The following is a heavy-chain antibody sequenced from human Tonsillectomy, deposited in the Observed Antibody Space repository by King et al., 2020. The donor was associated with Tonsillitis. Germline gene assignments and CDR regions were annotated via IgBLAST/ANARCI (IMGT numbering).Heavy chain of an antibody. CDR2: IKSKTDGGTT. CDR1: GFTFSNAW. CDR3: TTGSVRGHMPS. D-gene: IGHD3-10*01. Sequence: VQLVESGGGLVKPGGYLRLSCAASGFTFSNAWMSWVRQAPGKGLEWVGRIKSKTDGGTTDYAAPVKGRFTISRDDSKNTLYLQMNSLKTEDTAVYYCTTGSVRGHMPSWGQGTLVTVSS. V-gene: IGHV3-15*01. J-gene: IGHJ5*02.